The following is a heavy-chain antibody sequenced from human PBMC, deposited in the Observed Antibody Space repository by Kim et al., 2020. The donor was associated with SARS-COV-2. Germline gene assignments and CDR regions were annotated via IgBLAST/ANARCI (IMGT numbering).Heavy chain of an antibody. J-gene: IGHJ3*02. D-gene: IGHD3-3*01. CDR3: ARRGWRARNAFDI. Sequence: PGSVKSRFTISRENAKNSLYLQMNRLSAGDTAVYYCARRGWRARNAFDIWGQGTMVTVSS. V-gene: IGHV3-13*01.